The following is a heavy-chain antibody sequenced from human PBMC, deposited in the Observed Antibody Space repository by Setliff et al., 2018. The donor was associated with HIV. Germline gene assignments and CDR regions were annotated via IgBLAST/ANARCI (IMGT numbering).Heavy chain of an antibody. CDR1: GYTFTTYG. V-gene: IGHV1-18*01. J-gene: IGHJ6*02. CDR2: ISGYNANT. CDR3: ARPIYSSSSRGFRPQEYYYYGMDV. Sequence: ASVKVSCKASGYTFTTYGLTWVRQAPGQGLEWMGWISGYNANTYYAEKLQGRVTVTIDTSTTTAYMELRSLRSDDTAVYYCARPIYSSSSRGFRPQEYYYYGMDVWGQGTTVTVSS. D-gene: IGHD6-6*01.